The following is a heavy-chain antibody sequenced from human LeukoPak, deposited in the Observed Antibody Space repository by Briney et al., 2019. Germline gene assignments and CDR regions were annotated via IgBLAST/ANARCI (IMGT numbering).Heavy chain of an antibody. V-gene: IGHV4-34*01. CDR3: ASLPEVLDCSGGSCYFSYYYGMDV. D-gene: IGHD2-15*01. CDR2: INHSGST. CDR1: GGSFSGYY. J-gene: IGHJ6*02. Sequence: SETLSLTCAVYGGSFSGYYWSWIRQPPGKGLEWIGEINHSGSTNYNPSLKSRVTISVDTSKNQFSLKLSSVTAADTAVYYCASLPEVLDCSGGSCYFSYYYGMDVWGQGTTVTVSS.